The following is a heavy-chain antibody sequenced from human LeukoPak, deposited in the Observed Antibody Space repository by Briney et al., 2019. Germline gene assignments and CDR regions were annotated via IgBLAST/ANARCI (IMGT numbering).Heavy chain of an antibody. CDR3: ARGTHYYGSGSYYNEPLDY. Sequence: GGSLRLSCADSGFTFSSYAMHWVRQAPGKGLEYVSAISSDGGSTYYANSVKGRFTISRDNSKNTLYLQMGSLRAEDMAVYYCARGTHYYGSGSYYNEPLDYWGQGTLATVSS. CDR1: GFTFSSYA. CDR2: ISSDGGST. J-gene: IGHJ4*02. D-gene: IGHD3-10*01. V-gene: IGHV3-64*01.